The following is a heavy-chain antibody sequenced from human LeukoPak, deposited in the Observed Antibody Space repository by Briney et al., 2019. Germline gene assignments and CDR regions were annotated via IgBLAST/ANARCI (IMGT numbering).Heavy chain of an antibody. CDR3: TRERYYYDSSGRDY. J-gene: IGHJ4*02. Sequence: GGTLRLSCGASGFTFSSHGMSWVRQAPGKGLEWVGFIRSKAYGGTTEYAASVKGRFTISRDDSKSIAYLQMNSLKTEDTAVYYCTRERYYYDSSGRDYWGQGTLVTVSS. D-gene: IGHD3-22*01. CDR1: GFTFSSHG. V-gene: IGHV3-49*04. CDR2: IRSKAYGGTT.